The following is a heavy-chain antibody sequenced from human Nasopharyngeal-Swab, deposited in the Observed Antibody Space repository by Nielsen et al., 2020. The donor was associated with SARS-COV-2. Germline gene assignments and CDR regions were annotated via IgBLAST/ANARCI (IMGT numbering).Heavy chain of an antibody. Sequence: SVKVSCKASGGTVTSYTISWVRQAPGQGLEWMGRIIPILGIPNYAQKFQGRLTITADTSTTTAYMELSSLTSDDTAVYYCAREPTWAAPSVWGQGTLVTVSS. CDR2: IIPILGIP. D-gene: IGHD6-6*01. CDR1: GGTVTSYT. CDR3: AREPTWAAPSV. J-gene: IGHJ4*02. V-gene: IGHV1-69*10.